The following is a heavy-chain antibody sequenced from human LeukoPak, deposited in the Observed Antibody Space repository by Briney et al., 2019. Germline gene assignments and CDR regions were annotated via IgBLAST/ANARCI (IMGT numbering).Heavy chain of an antibody. CDR3: ARSGSAYYTYWYFDL. J-gene: IGHJ2*01. V-gene: IGHV3-21*01. D-gene: IGHD3-3*01. CDR2: FNSGNSYM. CDR1: GGSISSSS. Sequence: PSETLSLTCTVSGGSISSSSYYWGWIRQPPGKGLEWVSSFNSGNSYMYYADSVKGRFTISRDNAKNSLYLQMNSLRAEDTAVYYCARSGSAYYTYWYFDLWGRGTLVTVSS.